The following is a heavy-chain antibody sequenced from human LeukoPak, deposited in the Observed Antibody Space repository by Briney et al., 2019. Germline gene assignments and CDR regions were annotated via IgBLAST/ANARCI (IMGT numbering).Heavy chain of an antibody. CDR2: IAGTGETT. Sequence: GGSLRLSCAASGFTFSSYAMSWVRLAPGKGLEWVSTIAGTGETTYYADSVKGRFTISRDNSKNTLYLQMNSLRAEDTAVYYCAKSGGYSYGPEKYFDSWGQGSLVTVTS. J-gene: IGHJ4*02. CDR1: GFTFSSYA. CDR3: AKSGGYSYGPEKYFDS. V-gene: IGHV3-23*01. D-gene: IGHD5-18*01.